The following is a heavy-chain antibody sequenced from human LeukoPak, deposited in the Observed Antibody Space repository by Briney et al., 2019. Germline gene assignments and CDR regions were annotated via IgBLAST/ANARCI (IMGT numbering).Heavy chain of an antibody. CDR3: ARGRGGYYGDRFDY. V-gene: IGHV1-2*02. D-gene: IGHD3-3*01. CDR1: GYTFTGYY. J-gene: IGHJ4*02. Sequence: GASVKVSCKASGYTFTGYYMHWVRQAPGQGLEWMGWINPSSGGTNYAQKFQGRVTMTRDTSISTAYMELSRLRSDDTAVYYCARGRGGYYGDRFDYWGQGALVTVSS. CDR2: INPSSGGT.